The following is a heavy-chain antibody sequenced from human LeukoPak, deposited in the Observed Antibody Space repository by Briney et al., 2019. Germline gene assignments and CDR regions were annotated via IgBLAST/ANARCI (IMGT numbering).Heavy chain of an antibody. Sequence: SETLSLTCAVYGGSFSGYYWSWIRQPPGKGLEWIGEINHSGSTNYNPSLKSRVTISVDTSKNQFSLKLSSVTAADTAVYYCARGRLGWYVVVPAAIGAFDYWGQGTLVTVSS. CDR2: INHSGST. CDR1: GGSFSGYY. V-gene: IGHV4-34*01. D-gene: IGHD2-2*02. J-gene: IGHJ4*02. CDR3: ARGRLGWYVVVPAAIGAFDY.